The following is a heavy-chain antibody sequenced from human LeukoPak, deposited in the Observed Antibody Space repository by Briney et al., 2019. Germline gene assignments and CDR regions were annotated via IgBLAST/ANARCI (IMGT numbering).Heavy chain of an antibody. CDR1: GGSISSGGYY. CDR2: IYHSGST. Sequence: SETLSLTCTVSGGSISSGGYYWSWIRQPPGKGLEWIGYIYHSGSTNYNPSLKSRVTISVDTSKNQFSLKLSSVTAADTAVHYCARRFIRSGWLTFDPWGQGTLVTVSS. CDR3: ARRFIRSGWLTFDP. D-gene: IGHD6-19*01. V-gene: IGHV4-30-2*01. J-gene: IGHJ5*02.